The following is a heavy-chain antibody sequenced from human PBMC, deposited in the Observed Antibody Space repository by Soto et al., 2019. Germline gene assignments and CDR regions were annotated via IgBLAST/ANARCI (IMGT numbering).Heavy chain of an antibody. CDR1: GTSISSYY. CDR2: IHYSGTT. V-gene: IGHV4-59*01. Sequence: PSETLSLTCTGSGTSISSYYWSWIRQPPGKGLEWIANIHYSGTTNYNPSLASRVTLSVDTSKNQFSLKMTSVTAADRAMYFCARYNSYAIDYWARGTLGTVS. CDR3: ARYNSYAIDY. D-gene: IGHD2-8*01. J-gene: IGHJ4*02.